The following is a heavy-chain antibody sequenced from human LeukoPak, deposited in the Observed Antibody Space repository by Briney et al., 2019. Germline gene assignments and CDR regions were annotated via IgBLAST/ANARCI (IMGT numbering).Heavy chain of an antibody. V-gene: IGHV4-30-2*01. D-gene: IGHD5-18*01. CDR1: GGSISSGGYS. CDR3: ARGRPSGYSYGYRVTVGDAFDI. Sequence: SETLSLTCAVSGGSISSGGYSWSWIRQPPGKGLEWIGYIYHSGSTYYNPSLKSRVTISVDRSKNQFSLKLSSVTAADTAVYYCARGRPSGYSYGYRVTVGDAFDIWGQGTMVTVSS. J-gene: IGHJ3*02. CDR2: IYHSGST.